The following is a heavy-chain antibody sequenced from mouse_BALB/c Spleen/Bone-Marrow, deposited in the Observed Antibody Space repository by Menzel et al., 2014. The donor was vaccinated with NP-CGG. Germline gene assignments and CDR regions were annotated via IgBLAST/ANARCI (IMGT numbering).Heavy chain of an antibody. V-gene: IGHV1S22*01. Sequence: LQESGSELVRPGASVKLSCKASGYTFTSYWMHWVRQRSGQGLEWIGNIYPGSGSTNYDEKFKSKATLTVDTSSSTAYMQLSSLTSEDSAAYYCRSYDYAMDYWGQGTSVTVSS. CDR3: RSYDYAMDY. D-gene: IGHD1-1*01. CDR2: IYPGSGST. CDR1: GYTFTSYW. J-gene: IGHJ4*01.